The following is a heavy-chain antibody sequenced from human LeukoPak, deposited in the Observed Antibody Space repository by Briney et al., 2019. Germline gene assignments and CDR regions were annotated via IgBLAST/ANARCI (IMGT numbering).Heavy chain of an antibody. CDR3: ARGRVDYGDLEGFDP. J-gene: IGHJ5*02. D-gene: IGHD4-17*01. Sequence: ASVKVSCKASGYTFTSYDINWVRQATGQGLEWMGCMNPNSGNTGYAQKFQGRVTMTRNTSISTAYMELSSLRSEDTAVYYCARGRVDYGDLEGFDPWGQGTLVTVSS. CDR2: MNPNSGNT. V-gene: IGHV1-8*01. CDR1: GYTFTSYD.